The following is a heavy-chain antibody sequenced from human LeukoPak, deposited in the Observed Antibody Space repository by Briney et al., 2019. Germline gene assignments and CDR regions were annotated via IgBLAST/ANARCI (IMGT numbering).Heavy chain of an antibody. J-gene: IGHJ5*02. CDR2: INHSGST. CDR3: ARGIGFVTMVRGALTWFDP. V-gene: IGHV4-34*01. Sequence: SETLSLTCAVYGGSFSGYYWSWIRQPPGKRLEWIVEINHSGSTNYNPSLKSRVTISVDTSKNHFSLKLSSVTAADTAVYYCARGIGFVTMVRGALTWFDPWGQGTLVTVSS. CDR1: GGSFSGYY. D-gene: IGHD3-10*01.